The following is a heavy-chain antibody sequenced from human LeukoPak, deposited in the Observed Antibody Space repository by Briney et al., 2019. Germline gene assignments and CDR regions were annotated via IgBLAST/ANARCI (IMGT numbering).Heavy chain of an antibody. CDR1: GFTFSSYE. CDR2: ISSSGSTI. V-gene: IGHV3-48*03. J-gene: IGHJ4*02. D-gene: IGHD6-6*01. CDR3: GRGSRY. Sequence: GGSLRLSCAASGFTFSSYEMNWVRQAPGEGLECVSYISSSGSTIYYADSVKGRFTISRYNAKNSLYLQMNSLSAEETAVYYCGRGSRYWGQGTLVTVSS.